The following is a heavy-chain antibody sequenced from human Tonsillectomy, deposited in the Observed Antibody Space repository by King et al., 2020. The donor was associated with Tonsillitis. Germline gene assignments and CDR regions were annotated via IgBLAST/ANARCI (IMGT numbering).Heavy chain of an antibody. D-gene: IGHD1-26*01. V-gene: IGHV4-39*01. J-gene: IGHJ4*02. Sequence: QLQESGPGVVKPSETLSLTCTVSGGSISSSDHYWAWIRQPPGKGLEWFGYMYYSGTIFYNPSLKSRITISGGTSENRFSLKLSSVTAADTAVYFCARSVSGSFDYWGQGALVTVSS. CDR1: GGSISSSDHY. CDR2: MYYSGTI. CDR3: ARSVSGSFDY.